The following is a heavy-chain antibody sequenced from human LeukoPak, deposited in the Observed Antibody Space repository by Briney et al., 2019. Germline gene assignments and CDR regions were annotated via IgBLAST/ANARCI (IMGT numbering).Heavy chain of an antibody. CDR1: GFTFYDYA. D-gene: IGHD6-13*01. CDR2: ISWNSGSI. V-gene: IGHV3-9*01. CDR3: AKASYSSSWLDY. Sequence: GGSLRLSCAASGFTFYDYAMHWVRQAPGKGLEWVSGISWNSGSIVYADSVKGRFTISRDNAKNSLYLQMNSLRAEDTALYYCAKASYSSSWLDYWGQGTLVTVSS. J-gene: IGHJ4*02.